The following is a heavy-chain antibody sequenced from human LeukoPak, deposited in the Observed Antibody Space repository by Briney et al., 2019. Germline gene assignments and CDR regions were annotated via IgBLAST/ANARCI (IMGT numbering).Heavy chain of an antibody. Sequence: SETLSFTSTVSGGSISSYYWSWIRQPPGKGLEWIGYLYYSGSTNYNHSLKSGVTISVDTSKNQFSLKLSSVTAADTAVYYCARGGRSSGGSYYYMDVWGKGTTVTVSS. V-gene: IGHV4-59*01. D-gene: IGHD2-15*01. CDR3: ARGGRSSGGSYYYMDV. CDR2: LYYSGST. J-gene: IGHJ6*03. CDR1: GGSISSYY.